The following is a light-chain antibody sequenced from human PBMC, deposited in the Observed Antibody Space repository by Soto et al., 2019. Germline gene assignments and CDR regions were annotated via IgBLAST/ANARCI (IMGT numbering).Light chain of an antibody. V-gene: IGKV1-5*01. J-gene: IGKJ1*01. CDR3: QHYNSYPWT. Sequence: DIQMTQSPSTLSASVGDRVTITCRASQSISSRLAWYQQKPGKAPNLLIYDASSLESGVPSRFSGSGSGTDFTLTISSLQPDDFATYYCQHYNSYPWTFGQGTKVDIK. CDR1: QSISSR. CDR2: DAS.